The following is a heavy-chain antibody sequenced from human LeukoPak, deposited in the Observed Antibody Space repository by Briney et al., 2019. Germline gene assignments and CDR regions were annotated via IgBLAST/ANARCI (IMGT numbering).Heavy chain of an antibody. CDR3: ARGDGYNDAEYLQH. J-gene: IGHJ1*01. CDR2: LSGSGITT. D-gene: IGHD5-24*01. V-gene: IGHV3-23*01. Sequence: GGSLRLSCAASGFTFSNSAMSWVRQAPGKGLEWVSTLSGSGITTYYADSVEGRFTISRDNSKNTLYLQMNSLRVEHTAVYYCARGDGYNDAEYLQHWGQGTLVTVS. CDR1: GFTFSNSA.